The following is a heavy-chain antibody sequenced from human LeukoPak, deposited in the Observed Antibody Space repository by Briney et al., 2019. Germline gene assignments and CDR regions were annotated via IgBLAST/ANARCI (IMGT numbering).Heavy chain of an antibody. J-gene: IGHJ4*02. CDR2: IYYSGNT. V-gene: IGHV4-39*01. Sequence: PSETLTLTCTVSGGSISSHSYYGGWIRQPPGKGLGWIGSIYYSGNTYYNPSLKSRVTISVDTSNNQFSLKLSSVTAADPAVYYCARPKWNDFHFDYWGQGNLVSVSS. CDR3: ARPKWNDFHFDY. D-gene: IGHD1-1*01. CDR1: GGSISSHSYY.